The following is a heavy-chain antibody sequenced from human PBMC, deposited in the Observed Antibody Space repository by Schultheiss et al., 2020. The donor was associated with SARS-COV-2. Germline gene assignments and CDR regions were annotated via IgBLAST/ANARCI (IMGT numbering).Heavy chain of an antibody. CDR3: ARVKIADFDY. CDR1: GVSLSTYY. V-gene: IGHV4-59*08. CDR2: IYYSGST. J-gene: IGHJ4*02. D-gene: IGHD2-21*01. Sequence: GSLRLSCTVSGVSLSTYYWSWIRQPAGKGLEWIGNIYYSGSTNYNPSLKSRVTMSVDTSKNQFSLKLSSVTAADTAVYYCARVKIADFDYWGQGTLVTVSS.